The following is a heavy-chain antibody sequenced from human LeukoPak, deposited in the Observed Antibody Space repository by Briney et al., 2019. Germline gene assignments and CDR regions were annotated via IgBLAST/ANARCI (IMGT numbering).Heavy chain of an antibody. Sequence: GGSLRLSCEGSGFTFSSYSMNWVRQAPGKGLEWVAFITGSSSYIYYADSVRGRFTISRDNAKNTLNLQMNSLRAEDTAVYYCARDLGQYYDTSDNWFDPWGQGTLVTVSS. CDR1: GFTFSSYS. CDR3: ARDLGQYYDTSDNWFDP. D-gene: IGHD3-22*01. J-gene: IGHJ5*02. V-gene: IGHV3-21*01. CDR2: ITGSSSYI.